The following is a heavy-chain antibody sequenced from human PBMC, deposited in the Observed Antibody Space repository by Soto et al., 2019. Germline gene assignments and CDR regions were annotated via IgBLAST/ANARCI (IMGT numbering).Heavy chain of an antibody. CDR2: IIPIFGKA. CDR1: GGTFSSYA. D-gene: IGHD1-7*01. CDR3: AIRYTWNYGNYYYNFGMDV. J-gene: IGHJ6*02. Sequence: ASVKVSCKASGGTFSSYAISWVRQAPGQGLEWMGGIIPIFGKANYAQKFQGRVTITADESTSTAYLELRTLRSEDTAVYYCAIRYTWNYGNYYYNFGMDVWGQGTTVTVSS. V-gene: IGHV1-69*13.